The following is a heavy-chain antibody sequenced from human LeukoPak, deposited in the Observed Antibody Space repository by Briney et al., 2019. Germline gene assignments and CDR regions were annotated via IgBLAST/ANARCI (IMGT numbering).Heavy chain of an antibody. CDR2: IYYSGST. Sequence: SETLSLTCTVSGGSISSGGYYWSWIRQHPGKGLEWIGYIYYSGSTYYNPSLKSRVTISVDTSKSQFSLKLSSVTAADTAVYYCARAPYYDSSGLYYYYGMDVWGQGTTVTASS. CDR3: ARAPYYDSSGLYYYYGMDV. CDR1: GGSISSGGYY. D-gene: IGHD3-22*01. V-gene: IGHV4-31*03. J-gene: IGHJ6*02.